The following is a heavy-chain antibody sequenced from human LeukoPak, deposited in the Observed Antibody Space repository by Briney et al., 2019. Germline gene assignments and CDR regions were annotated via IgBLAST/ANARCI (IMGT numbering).Heavy chain of an antibody. CDR2: ISWNSGSI. J-gene: IGHJ1*01. CDR3: AKDMSVGGSHQYFQH. V-gene: IGHV3-9*01. Sequence: GRSLRLSCAASGFTFDDYAMHWVRQAPGKGLEWVSGISWNSGSIGYADSVKGRFTISRDNAKNSLYLQMNSPRAEDTALYYCAKDMSVGGSHQYFQHWGQGTLVTVSS. D-gene: IGHD4-23*01. CDR1: GFTFDDYA.